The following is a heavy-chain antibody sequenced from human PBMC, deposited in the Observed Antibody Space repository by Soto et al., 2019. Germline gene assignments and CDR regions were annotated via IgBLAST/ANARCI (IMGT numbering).Heavy chain of an antibody. Sequence: EVQLVESGGALAKPGGSLRLSCAVSGFTFSYAWMNWVRQAPGKGLEWVGRIKSKTDGGTTDYAAPVKGSFTISRDDSRSLVFLQINSLGTEDTAVYYCATGRGDFLYWGQGTRVTVSS. CDR1: GFTFSYAW. D-gene: IGHD3-10*01. CDR3: ATGRGDFLY. CDR2: IKSKTDGGTT. J-gene: IGHJ4*02. V-gene: IGHV3-15*07.